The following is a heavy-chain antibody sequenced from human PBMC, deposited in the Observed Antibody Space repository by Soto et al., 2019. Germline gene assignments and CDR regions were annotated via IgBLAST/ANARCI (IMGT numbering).Heavy chain of an antibody. D-gene: IGHD6-19*01. Sequence: GSLRLSCVASGFTFSDYSVSWVRQAPGKGLEWLSSISSSSTFTHYADSVKGRFTISRDNAKNSLYLQMNSLRAEDTAVYYCAAPYSTGHRLLGYWGQGTLVPVSS. J-gene: IGHJ4*02. CDR2: ISSSSTFT. V-gene: IGHV3-21*01. CDR1: GFTFSDYS. CDR3: AAPYSTGHRLLGY.